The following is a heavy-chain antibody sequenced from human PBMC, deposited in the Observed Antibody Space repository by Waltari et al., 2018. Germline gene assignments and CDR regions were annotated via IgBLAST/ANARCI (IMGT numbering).Heavy chain of an antibody. J-gene: IGHJ6*02. CDR3: ARDSGSYLGYYYYYGMDV. CDR2: IYYSGST. Sequence: QVQLQESGPGLVKPSETLSLTCTVSGGSISSYYWSWIRQPPGKGLEWIGYIYYSGSTNYNPSLKSRVTISVDTSKNQFSLKLSSVTAADTAVYYCARDSGSYLGYYYYYGMDVWGQGTTVTVSS. CDR1: GGSISSYY. V-gene: IGHV4-59*08. D-gene: IGHD1-26*01.